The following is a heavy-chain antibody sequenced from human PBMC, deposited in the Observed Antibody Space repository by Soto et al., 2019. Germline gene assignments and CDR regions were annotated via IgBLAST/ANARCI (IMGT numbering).Heavy chain of an antibody. Sequence: QVQLVESGGGVVQPGRSLRLSCAASGFSFSSFGRHWVRQAPGKGLEWVAFNSYDGSNKYYADSVKGRFTISRDSSEKTLYLQMNSLRPEDTAVYYCAKALGELSPESYDYWGQGTLVTVS. CDR2: NSYDGSNK. D-gene: IGHD3-16*02. J-gene: IGHJ4*02. CDR3: AKALGELSPESYDY. V-gene: IGHV3-30*18. CDR1: GFSFSSFG.